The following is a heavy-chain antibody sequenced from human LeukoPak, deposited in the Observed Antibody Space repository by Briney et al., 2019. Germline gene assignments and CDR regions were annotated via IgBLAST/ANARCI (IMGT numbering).Heavy chain of an antibody. CDR1: GFTFSGSA. Sequence: GGSLRLSCAASGFTFSGSAMHWVRQASGKGLEWVGRIRSKANSYATAYAASVKGRFTISRDDSKNTLYLQMNSLRAEDTAVYYCAREAMIVVQGLDYWGQGTLVTVSS. CDR3: AREAMIVVQGLDY. D-gene: IGHD3-22*01. V-gene: IGHV3-73*01. CDR2: IRSKANSYAT. J-gene: IGHJ4*02.